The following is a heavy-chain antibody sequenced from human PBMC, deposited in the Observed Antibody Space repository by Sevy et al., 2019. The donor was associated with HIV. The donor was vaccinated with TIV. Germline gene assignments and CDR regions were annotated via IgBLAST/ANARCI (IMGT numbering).Heavy chain of an antibody. J-gene: IGHJ4*02. CDR3: AKDRYRGSNQGDY. CDR1: GFTFSSYG. D-gene: IGHD1-26*01. Sequence: GGSLRLSCAASGFTFSSYGMHWDRQAPGKGLAWVAVISYDGSNKYCADTVKGRFTMSRDNSKNTLYLQMYRLRAQDTAGYYCAKDRYRGSNQGDYWGQGPSVFVSS. V-gene: IGHV3-30*18. CDR2: ISYDGSNK.